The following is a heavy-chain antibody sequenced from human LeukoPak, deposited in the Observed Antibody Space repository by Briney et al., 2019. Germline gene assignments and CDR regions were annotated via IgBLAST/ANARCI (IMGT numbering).Heavy chain of an antibody. V-gene: IGHV3-48*03. Sequence: PGGSLRLSCAASGFTFSSYEMNWVRQAPGKGLEWVSYISSSSSTIYYADSVKGRFTISRDNAKNSLYLQMNSLRAEDTAVYYCARGGVRNYFDYWGQGTLVTVPS. CDR3: ARGGVRNYFDY. CDR1: GFTFSSYE. D-gene: IGHD3-3*01. J-gene: IGHJ4*02. CDR2: ISSSSSTI.